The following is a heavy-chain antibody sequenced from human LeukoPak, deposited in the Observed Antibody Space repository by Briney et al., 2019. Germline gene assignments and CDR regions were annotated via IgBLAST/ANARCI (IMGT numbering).Heavy chain of an antibody. V-gene: IGHV1-69*13. CDR2: IIPIFGTA. J-gene: IGHJ6*02. CDR3: ASAGSGSGYPDV. D-gene: IGHD3-22*01. CDR1: GGTFSSYA. Sequence: SVKVSCKASGGTFSSYAISWVRQAPGQGLEWMGGIIPIFGTANYAQKFQGRVTITADESTSTAYMELSRLRSDDTAVYYCASAGSGSGYPDVWGQGTTVTVSS.